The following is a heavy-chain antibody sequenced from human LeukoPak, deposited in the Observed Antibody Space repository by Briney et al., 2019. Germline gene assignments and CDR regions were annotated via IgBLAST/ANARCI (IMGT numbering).Heavy chain of an antibody. J-gene: IGHJ4*02. CDR1: GYTFTGYY. CDR3: ARVQYSNYNFDY. V-gene: IGHV1-2*02. D-gene: IGHD4-11*01. CDR2: INPNSGGT. Sequence: ASVKVSCKASGYTFTGYYMHWVRQAPGQGLEWMGWINPNSGGTNYAQKFQGRVTMTRDTSISTAYMELSRLRSDDTAVYYCARVQYSNYNFDYWGQGTLVTVSS.